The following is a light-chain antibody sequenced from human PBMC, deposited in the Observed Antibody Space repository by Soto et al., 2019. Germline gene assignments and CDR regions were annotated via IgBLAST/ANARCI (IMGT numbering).Light chain of an antibody. CDR2: GAS. Sequence: EIVMTQSPATLSVSPGERATLSCRAGQNIHTNLAWYQQRPGQAPRLLISGASTRATGLPARFSGSGSGTEFTLIISSLQSEDSAVYYCQQYDNWPITFGQGTRLEI. CDR3: QQYDNWPIT. J-gene: IGKJ5*01. V-gene: IGKV3-15*01. CDR1: QNIHTN.